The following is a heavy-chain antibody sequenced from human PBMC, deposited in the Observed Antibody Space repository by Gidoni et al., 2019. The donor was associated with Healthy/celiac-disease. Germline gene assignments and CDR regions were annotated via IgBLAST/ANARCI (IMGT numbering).Heavy chain of an antibody. V-gene: IGHV3-30*03. Sequence: QVQLVESGGGVVQPGRSLRLSFAASGFTFSSYGMHWVRQAPGKGLEWVAVISYDGSNKYYADSVKGRFTISRDNSKNTLYLQMNSLRAEDTAVYYCASSGPEWLSVDYWGQGTLVTVSS. D-gene: IGHD3-3*01. CDR3: ASSGPEWLSVDY. CDR1: GFTFSSYG. CDR2: ISYDGSNK. J-gene: IGHJ4*02.